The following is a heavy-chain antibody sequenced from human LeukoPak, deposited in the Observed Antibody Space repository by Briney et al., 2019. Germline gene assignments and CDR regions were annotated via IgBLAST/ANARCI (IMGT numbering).Heavy chain of an antibody. CDR3: ARGGVVLWFGEFDP. J-gene: IGHJ5*02. CDR2: INHSGST. CDR1: GGSFSGYY. D-gene: IGHD3-10*01. V-gene: IGHV4-34*01. Sequence: SETLSLTCAVYGGSFSGYYWSWIRQPPGKGLEWIGEINHSGSTNYNPSLKSRVTISVDTSENQFSLKLSSVTAADTAVYYCARGGVVLWFGEFDPWGQGTLVTVSS.